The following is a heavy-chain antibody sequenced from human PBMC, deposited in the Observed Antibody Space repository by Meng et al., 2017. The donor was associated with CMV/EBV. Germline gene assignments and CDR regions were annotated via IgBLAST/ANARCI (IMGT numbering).Heavy chain of an antibody. J-gene: IGHJ6*02. V-gene: IGHV1-69*10. CDR1: GYTFTSYG. Sequence: SVKVSCKASGYTFTSYGISWVRQAPGQGLEWMGGIIPILGIANYAQKFQGRVTITADKSTSTAYMELSSLRSEDTAVYYCASGGLGLGYCSSTSCSYYYGMDVWGQGTTVTVSS. D-gene: IGHD2-2*01. CDR2: IIPILGIA. CDR3: ASGGLGLGYCSSTSCSYYYGMDV.